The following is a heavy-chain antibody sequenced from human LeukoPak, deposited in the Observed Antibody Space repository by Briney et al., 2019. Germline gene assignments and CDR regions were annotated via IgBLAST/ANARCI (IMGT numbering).Heavy chain of an antibody. J-gene: IGHJ4*02. Sequence: GGSLRLSCAASGFTFSSYWMSWVRQAPGKGLEWVANIKQDGSEKYYVDSVKGRFTISGDNAKNSLYLQMNSLRAEDTAVYYCASDREYYYGSGSFDYWGQGTLVTVSS. CDR2: IKQDGSEK. V-gene: IGHV3-7*04. CDR1: GFTFSSYW. CDR3: ASDREYYYGSGSFDY. D-gene: IGHD3-10*01.